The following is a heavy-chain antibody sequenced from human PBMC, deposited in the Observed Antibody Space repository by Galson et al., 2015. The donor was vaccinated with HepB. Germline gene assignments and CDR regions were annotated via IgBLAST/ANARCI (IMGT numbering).Heavy chain of an antibody. CDR1: SIYS. J-gene: IGHJ2*01. Sequence: SIYSINWVRQAPGKGLEWVSSISSRSTYMYYADSVKGRFTISRDNAKNSVYLQMNSLRAEDTAVYYCARDREMATILWYFDLWGRGTLVTVSS. CDR3: ARDREMATILWYFDL. CDR2: ISSRSTYM. V-gene: IGHV3-21*04. D-gene: IGHD5-24*01.